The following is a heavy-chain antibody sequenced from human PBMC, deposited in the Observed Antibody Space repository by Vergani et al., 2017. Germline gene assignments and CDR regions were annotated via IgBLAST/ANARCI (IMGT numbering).Heavy chain of an antibody. Sequence: VQLLESGGGLVQPGGSLRLSCAASGFTFSSYGMHWVRQAPGKGLEWVAVISYDGSNKYYADSVKGRFTISRDNSKNTLYLQMNSLRAEDTAVYYCAKDGVRFGDFNAFDIWGQGTMVTVSS. D-gene: IGHD3-10*01. V-gene: IGHV3-30*18. J-gene: IGHJ3*02. CDR3: AKDGVRFGDFNAFDI. CDR2: ISYDGSNK. CDR1: GFTFSSYG.